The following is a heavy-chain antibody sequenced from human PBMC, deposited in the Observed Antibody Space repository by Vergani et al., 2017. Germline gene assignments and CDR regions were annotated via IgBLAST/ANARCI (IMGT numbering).Heavy chain of an antibody. J-gene: IGHJ5*02. CDR1: GGTFSSYA. D-gene: IGHD2-2*01. CDR2: IIPIFGTA. CDR3: ARLQRNGLPEENWFDP. Sequence: QVQLVQSGAEVKKPGSSVKVSCKASGGTFSSYAISWVRQAPGQGLEWMGGIIPIFGTANYAQKFQGRVTSTADESTSTAYMELSSLRSEDTAVYYCARLQRNGLPEENWFDPWGQGTLVTVSS. V-gene: IGHV1-69*01.